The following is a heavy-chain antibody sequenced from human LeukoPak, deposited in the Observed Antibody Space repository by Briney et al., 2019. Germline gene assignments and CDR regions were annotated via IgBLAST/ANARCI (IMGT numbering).Heavy chain of an antibody. CDR2: IGSGGTT. Sequence: GGSLRLSCAASGFTFSNYAMSWVRQAPGKGLEWVSSIGSGGTTHYADSVKGRFTISRDNSKNTLFLQMNSLRAEDTAVYYCAKTKYQIFYYYGMDVWGQGTTVTVSS. V-gene: IGHV3-23*01. CDR1: GFTFSNYA. D-gene: IGHD2-8*01. J-gene: IGHJ6*02. CDR3: AKTKYQIFYYYGMDV.